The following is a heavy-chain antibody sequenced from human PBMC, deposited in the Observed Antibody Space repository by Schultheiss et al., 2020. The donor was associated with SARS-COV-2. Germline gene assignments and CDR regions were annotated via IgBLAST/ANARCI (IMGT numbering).Heavy chain of an antibody. J-gene: IGHJ5*02. CDR2: FYSSENT. CDR1: GASINNYY. Sequence: SETLSLTCTVSGASINNYYWTWIRQSPGKGLEWIGYFYSSENTNYNPSLQCRVTMSVDVSKKQLSLRLSSVTAADSAVYYCARGSEGFDPWGQGTQVTVSS. CDR3: ARGSEGFDP. V-gene: IGHV4-59*01.